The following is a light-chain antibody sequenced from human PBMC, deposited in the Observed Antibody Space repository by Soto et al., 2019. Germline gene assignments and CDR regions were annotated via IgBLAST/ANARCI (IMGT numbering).Light chain of an antibody. V-gene: IGKV3-20*01. CDR2: GSS. CDR1: HSVSSGY. Sequence: EIVVPQSPGTLSLSPGERATLSYKASHSVSSGYVAWYQQKPRQAPRLLIYGSSSRCTGIPDRFSGSGSGKDFTLIISRLEREDFAVYYCQQYGSSRRFGQGTKVEIK. J-gene: IGKJ1*01. CDR3: QQYGSSRR.